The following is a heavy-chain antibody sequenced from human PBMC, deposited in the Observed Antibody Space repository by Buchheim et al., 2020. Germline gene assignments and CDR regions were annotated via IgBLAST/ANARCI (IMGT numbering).Heavy chain of an antibody. CDR3: ARDLTIFGVVIISGGGDY. V-gene: IGHV3-21*01. J-gene: IGHJ4*02. D-gene: IGHD3-3*01. CDR1: GFTFSSYS. CDR2: ISSSSSYI. Sequence: EVQLVESGGGLVKPGGSLRLSCAASGFTFSSYSMNWVRQAPGKGLEWVSSISSSSSYIYYADLVKGRFTISRDNAKNSLYLQVNSLRAEDTAVYYCARDLTIFGVVIISGGGDYWGQGTL.